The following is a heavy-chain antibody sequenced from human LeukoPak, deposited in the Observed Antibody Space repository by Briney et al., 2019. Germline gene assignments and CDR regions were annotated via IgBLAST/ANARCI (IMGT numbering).Heavy chain of an antibody. CDR1: GFTFSTYS. Sequence: GGSLRLSCAASGFTFSTYSVNWVRQAPGKGLEWVSYISSSSSTIYYADSVKGRFTISRDNAKNSLYLQMNSLRAEDTAVYYCALIPYCTTITCHYFDYWGQGTLVTVSS. CDR2: ISSSSSTI. V-gene: IGHV3-48*01. CDR3: ALIPYCTTITCHYFDY. J-gene: IGHJ4*02. D-gene: IGHD2-8*01.